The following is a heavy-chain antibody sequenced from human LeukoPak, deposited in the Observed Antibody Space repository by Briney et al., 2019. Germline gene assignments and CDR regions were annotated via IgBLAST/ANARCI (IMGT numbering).Heavy chain of an antibody. CDR3: ARGLTDEHQLILHWFDP. Sequence: ASVKVSCKVSGYTFTGYYIHWVRQAPGQGLEWMGWINPNSGGTNYAQKFQGRVTMTRDTSITTAYMELSRLISDDTAVYYCARGLTDEHQLILHWFDPWGQGTLVTVSS. V-gene: IGHV1-2*02. D-gene: IGHD2-2*01. CDR2: INPNSGGT. J-gene: IGHJ5*02. CDR1: GYTFTGYY.